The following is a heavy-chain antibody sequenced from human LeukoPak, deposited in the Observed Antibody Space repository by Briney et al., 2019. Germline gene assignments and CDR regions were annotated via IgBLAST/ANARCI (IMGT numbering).Heavy chain of an antibody. D-gene: IGHD6-25*01. J-gene: IGHJ4*02. CDR2: INHSGST. CDR3: ATDSQSSVYYF. CDR1: GGSFSGYY. Sequence: SETLSLTCAVYGGSFSGYYWSWIRQPPGKGLEWIGEINHSGSTNYNPSLKSRVTISVDTSKNQFSLKLRSLTAADTAVYYCATDSQSSVYYFWGQGALVTVSS. V-gene: IGHV4-34*01.